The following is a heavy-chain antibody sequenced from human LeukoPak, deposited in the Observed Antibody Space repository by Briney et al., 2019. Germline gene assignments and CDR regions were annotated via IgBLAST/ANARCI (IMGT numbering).Heavy chain of an antibody. J-gene: IGHJ4*02. V-gene: IGHV3-74*01. D-gene: IGHD4-23*01. CDR3: ARGRPHGNDY. Sequence: GGSLRLSCAASGFTSSSYWMNWVRQAPGKGLVWVSRIASDGSSTTYADSVKGRFSISRDNAKNTLYLQMNSLRVEDTAVYYCARGRPHGNDYWGQGTLVTVSS. CDR2: IASDGSST. CDR1: GFTSSSYW.